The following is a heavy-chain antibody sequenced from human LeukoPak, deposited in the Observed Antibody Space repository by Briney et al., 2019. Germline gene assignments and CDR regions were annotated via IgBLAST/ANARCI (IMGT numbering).Heavy chain of an antibody. CDR1: GFTFSSYW. D-gene: IGHD3-3*01. J-gene: IGHJ6*03. V-gene: IGHV3-7*03. CDR2: IKQDGSEK. Sequence: GGSLRLSCAASGFTFSSYWMSWVRQAPGKGLEWVANIKQDGSEKYYVDSVKGRFTISRDNAKNSLYLQMNSLRAEDTAVYYCAKDQSYYDFWSGAYYYYMDVWGKGTTVTVSS. CDR3: AKDQSYYDFWSGAYYYYMDV.